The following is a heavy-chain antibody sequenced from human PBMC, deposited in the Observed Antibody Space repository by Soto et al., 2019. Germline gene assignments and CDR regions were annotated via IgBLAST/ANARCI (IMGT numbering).Heavy chain of an antibody. CDR3: ARPRGYSYGTLGY. Sequence: GGSLRLSCAASGFTFSSYGMHWVRQAPGKGLEWVAVIWYDGSNKYYADSVKGRFTISRDNSKNTLYLQMNSLRAEDTAVYYCARPRGYSYGTLGYWGQGTLVTVSS. J-gene: IGHJ4*02. CDR1: GFTFSSYG. D-gene: IGHD5-18*01. V-gene: IGHV3-33*01. CDR2: IWYDGSNK.